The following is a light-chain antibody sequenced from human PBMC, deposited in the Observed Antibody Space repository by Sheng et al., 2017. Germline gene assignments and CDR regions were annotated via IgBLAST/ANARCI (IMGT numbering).Light chain of an antibody. CDR1: QSISTY. J-gene: IGKJ1*01. CDR2: GVS. V-gene: IGKV1-39*01. Sequence: DIQMTQSPSSLSASVGDRVTITCRASQSISTYLNWYQQKPGKAPQLLIYGVSSLQRGTPSRFSGSGSRTDFTLTITSLQVEDFAIYYCQQSHSSPRTFGQGTRVDI. CDR3: QQSHSSPRT.